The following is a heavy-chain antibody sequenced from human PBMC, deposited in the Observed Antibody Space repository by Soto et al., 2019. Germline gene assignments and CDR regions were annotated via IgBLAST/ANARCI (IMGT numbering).Heavy chain of an antibody. CDR2: IYYSGST. D-gene: IGHD3-16*02. J-gene: IGHJ6*02. CDR3: ARSIVIAYYYYGMDV. Sequence: PSETLSLTCTVSGGSISSSSYYWGWIRQPPGKGLEWIGSIYYSGSTYYNPSLKSRVTISVDTSKNQFSLKLSSVTAADTAVYYCARSIVIAYYYYGMDVWGQGTTVTVSS. V-gene: IGHV4-39*01. CDR1: GGSISSSSYY.